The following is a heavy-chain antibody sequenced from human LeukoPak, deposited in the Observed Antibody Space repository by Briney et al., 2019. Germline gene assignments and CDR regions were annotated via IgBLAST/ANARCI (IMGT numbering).Heavy chain of an antibody. CDR3: TKRGYFDA. Sequence: SETLSLTCTVSGGSISSYYWSWIRQPPGKGLEWIGYFFSNGDTNYNPSLKSRITMSVDTSKNQLSLTLSSVTAADTAIYYCTKRGYFDAWGRGTLVTVSS. D-gene: IGHD3-10*01. CDR1: GGSISSYY. J-gene: IGHJ2*01. CDR2: FFSNGDT. V-gene: IGHV4-59*08.